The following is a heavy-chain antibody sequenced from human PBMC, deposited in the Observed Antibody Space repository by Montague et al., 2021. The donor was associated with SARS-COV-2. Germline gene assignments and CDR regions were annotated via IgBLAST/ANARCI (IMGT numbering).Heavy chain of an antibody. CDR1: GGSISSSSYY. CDR3: ARDQGYNWNYYYYYGIDV. Sequence: SETLSLTCTVSGGSISSSSYYWGWIRQPPGKGLEWIGSIYYSGSTCYNPSLKSRVTISVDTSKNQFSLKLSSVTAADTAVYYCARDQGYNWNYYYYYGIDVWGQGTTVTVSS. CDR2: IYYSGST. V-gene: IGHV4-39*07. J-gene: IGHJ6*02. D-gene: IGHD1-20*01.